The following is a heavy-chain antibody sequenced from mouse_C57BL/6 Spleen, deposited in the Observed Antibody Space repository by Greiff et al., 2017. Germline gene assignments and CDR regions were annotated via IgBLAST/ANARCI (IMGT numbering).Heavy chain of an antibody. J-gene: IGHJ4*01. V-gene: IGHV1-54*01. D-gene: IGHD2-2*01. CDR3: ARRNGYKDAMDY. Sequence: VQLQQSGAELVRPGTSVKVSCKASGYAFTHYSIEWVKPRPGQGLEWIGVIIPGNGGTNYHETFKGKATLTVDKSSSTAYMQLSSLTSEDSAVYFCARRNGYKDAMDYWGQGTAVTVSS. CDR2: IIPGNGGT. CDR1: GYAFTHYS.